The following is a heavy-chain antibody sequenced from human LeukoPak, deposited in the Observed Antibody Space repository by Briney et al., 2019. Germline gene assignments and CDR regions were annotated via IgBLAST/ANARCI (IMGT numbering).Heavy chain of an antibody. CDR1: GGTFSNYG. CDR2: INPNSGGT. Sequence: ASVKVSCKAAGGTFSNYGHAISWVRQAPGQGLEWMGWINPNSGGTNYAQKFQGRVTMTRDTSISTAYMELSRLRSDDTAVYYCARAQGRYCSSTSCYTPWAYWGQGTLVTVSS. D-gene: IGHD2-2*01. V-gene: IGHV1-2*02. CDR3: ARAQGRYCSSTSCYTPWAY. J-gene: IGHJ4*02.